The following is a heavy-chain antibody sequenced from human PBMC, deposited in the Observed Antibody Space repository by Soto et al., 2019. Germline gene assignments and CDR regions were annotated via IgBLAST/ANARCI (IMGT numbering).Heavy chain of an antibody. V-gene: IGHV1-2*02. CDR2: INPNSGGT. Sequence: GASVKVSCKASGYTFTGYYIHWVRQAPGQGLEWMGWINPNSGGTNYAQKFQGRVTMTRDTSISTAYMELSSLRSDDTAVYYCAKKVPVAHLHPWGQGTLVTVSS. CDR1: GYTFTGYY. CDR3: AKKVPVAHLHP. D-gene: IGHD2-2*01. J-gene: IGHJ5*02.